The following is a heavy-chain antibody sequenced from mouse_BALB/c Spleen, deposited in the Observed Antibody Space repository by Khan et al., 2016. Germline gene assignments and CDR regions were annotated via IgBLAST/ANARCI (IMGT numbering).Heavy chain of an antibody. V-gene: IGHV7-3*02. Sequence: EVQLVESGGGLVQPGGSLRLSCATSGFTFTDYYMSWVRQPPGKALEWLGFIRNTANGYTTEYSASVKGRFTISRDNSQSILYLQMNTLRAEDSATYYCARATYFDCWGQGTTLPVSS. CDR2: IRNTANGYTT. J-gene: IGHJ2*01. CDR3: ARATYFDC. CDR1: GFTFTDYY.